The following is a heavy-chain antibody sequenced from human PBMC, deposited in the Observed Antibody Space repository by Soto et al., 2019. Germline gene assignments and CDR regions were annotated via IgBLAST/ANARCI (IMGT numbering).Heavy chain of an antibody. CDR3: ARRSIGPWYFDL. CDR1: GYTCTSYD. Sequence: QVQLVQSGAEVKEPGASVKVSCKASGYTCTSYDINWVRQATGQGLEWMGWMNGNGGNTGYAEKFQGRLTLTRATSISTAYMELSSLTSEDTAVYYCARRSIGPWYFDLWGRGTLVSVSS. J-gene: IGHJ2*01. V-gene: IGHV1-8*02. CDR2: MNGNGGNT.